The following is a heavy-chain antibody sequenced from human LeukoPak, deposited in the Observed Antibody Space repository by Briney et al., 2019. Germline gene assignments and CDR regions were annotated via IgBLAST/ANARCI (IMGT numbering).Heavy chain of an antibody. CDR3: ARQDLNYYDKRAFDI. Sequence: GESLKISCKGSGYSFTTYWIGWVRQMPGKGLEWMGIIYPGDSDTRYNPSFQGQVTISADKSISTAYLQWSSLKASDTAMYYCARQDLNYYDKRAFDIWGQGTMVTVSS. J-gene: IGHJ3*02. V-gene: IGHV5-51*01. CDR2: IYPGDSDT. D-gene: IGHD3-22*01. CDR1: GYSFTTYW.